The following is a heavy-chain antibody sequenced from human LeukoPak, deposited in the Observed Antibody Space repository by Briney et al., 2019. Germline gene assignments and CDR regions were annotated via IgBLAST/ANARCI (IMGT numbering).Heavy chain of an antibody. V-gene: IGHV3-7*01. CDR3: ARVAKYYYGSETYYFFEH. J-gene: IGHJ4*02. D-gene: IGHD3-10*01. CDR2: IKQDGSEK. Sequence: GGSLRLSCAASGFTFSSYWMSWVRQAPGKGLEWVANIKQDGSEKYYVDSVKGRFTISRDNAKNSLYLQMNSLRVEDTAVYYCARVAKYYYGSETYYFFEHWGQGTPVTASS. CDR1: GFTFSSYW.